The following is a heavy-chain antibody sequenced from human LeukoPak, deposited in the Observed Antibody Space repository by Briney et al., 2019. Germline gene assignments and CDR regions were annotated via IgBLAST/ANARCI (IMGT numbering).Heavy chain of an antibody. J-gene: IGHJ4*02. CDR2: IIPIFGTA. Sequence: VASVKVSCKASGGTFSSYAISWVRQAPGQGLEWMGGIIPIFGTANYAQKFQGRVTITADKSTSTAYMELSSLRSEDTAVYYCARALDFGGPLWFGGQGTLVTVSS. V-gene: IGHV1-69*06. CDR3: ARALDFGGPLWF. D-gene: IGHD3-10*01. CDR1: GGTFSSYA.